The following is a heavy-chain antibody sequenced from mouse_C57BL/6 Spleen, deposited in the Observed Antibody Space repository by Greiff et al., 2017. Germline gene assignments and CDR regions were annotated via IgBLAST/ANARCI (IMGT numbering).Heavy chain of an antibody. CDR2: ISSGSSTI. CDR1: GFTFSDYG. CDR3: AGWLHAMDD. J-gene: IGHJ4*01. V-gene: IGHV5-17*01. D-gene: IGHD2-3*01. Sequence: EVMLVESGGGLVKPGGSLKLSCAASGFTFSDYGMHWVRQAPEKGLEWVAYISSGSSTIYYADTVKGRFTISRDNAKNTLFLQMTSLRSGDTAMYYCAGWLHAMDDWGQGTSVTVSS.